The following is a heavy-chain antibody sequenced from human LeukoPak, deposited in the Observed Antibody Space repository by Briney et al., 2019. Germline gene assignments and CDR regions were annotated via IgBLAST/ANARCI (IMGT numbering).Heavy chain of an antibody. J-gene: IGHJ6*02. CDR3: ARESYGDYEVLDYGMDV. Sequence: SQTLSLTCAISGDSVSSNSVAWNWIRQSPSRGLEWLGRTYYRSKWYTDYAVSVKSRIAINPDTSNNQFSLQLNSVTPEDTAVYYCARESYGDYEVLDYGMDVWGQGTTVTVSS. V-gene: IGHV6-1*01. CDR1: GDSVSSNSVA. CDR2: TYYRSKWYT. D-gene: IGHD4-17*01.